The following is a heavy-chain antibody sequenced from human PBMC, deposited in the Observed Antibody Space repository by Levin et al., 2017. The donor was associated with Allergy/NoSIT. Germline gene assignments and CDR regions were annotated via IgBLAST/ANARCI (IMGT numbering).Heavy chain of an antibody. D-gene: IGHD3-16*01. CDR1: GFRFNDHA. CDR2: INWNGASI. CDR3: TRDIGESYGYYGMDV. J-gene: IGHJ6*01. Sequence: AGGSLRLSCAASGFRFNDHAMHWVRQVPGKGLEWVSGINWNGASIGYADSVNGRFTISRDNAKNSLYLAMTSLRVEDTAFYYCTRDIGESYGYYGMDVWGQGTTVTVSS. V-gene: IGHV3-9*01.